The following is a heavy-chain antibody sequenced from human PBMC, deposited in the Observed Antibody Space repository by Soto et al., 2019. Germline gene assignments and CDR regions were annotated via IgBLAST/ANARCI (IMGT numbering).Heavy chain of an antibody. D-gene: IGHD3-9*01. CDR2: ISYDGSNK. V-gene: IGHV3-30*03. Sequence: GGSLRLSCAASGFSFSSYGMHWFRQAPGKGLEWVAVISYDGSNKYYADSVKGRFTISRDNSKNTLYLQMNSLRAEDTAVYYCARDTGLRYFDWYLDYWGQGTLVTVSS. CDR1: GFSFSSYG. J-gene: IGHJ4*02. CDR3: ARDTGLRYFDWYLDY.